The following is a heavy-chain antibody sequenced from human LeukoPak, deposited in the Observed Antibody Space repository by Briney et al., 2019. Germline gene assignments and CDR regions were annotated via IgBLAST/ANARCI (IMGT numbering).Heavy chain of an antibody. CDR1: GFTFSNFW. CDR3: ARKWGSSSGGDPTYMDA. Sequence: GGSLRLSCAASGFTFSNFWMHWVRQAPGKGLVWVSRISGDGTSANYADSVKGRFTISRDNAKNTLYLQMNTLRADDTAVYYCARKWGSSSGGDPTYMDAWGKGTTVTVSS. CDR2: ISGDGTSA. J-gene: IGHJ6*03. D-gene: IGHD6-6*01. V-gene: IGHV3-74*01.